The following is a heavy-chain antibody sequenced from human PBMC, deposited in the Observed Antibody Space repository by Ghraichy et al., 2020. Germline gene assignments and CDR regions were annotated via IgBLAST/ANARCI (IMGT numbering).Heavy chain of an antibody. CDR2: ISYDGSNK. J-gene: IGHJ5*02. D-gene: IGHD3-9*01. V-gene: IGHV3-30*18. CDR3: AKAPINYDILTGYNWFDP. CDR1: GFTFSSYG. Sequence: GGSLRLSCAASGFTFSSYGMHWVRQAPGKGLEWVAVISYDGSNKYYADSVKGRFTISRDNSKNTLYLQMNSLRAEDTAVYYCAKAPINYDILTGYNWFDPWGQGTLVTVSS.